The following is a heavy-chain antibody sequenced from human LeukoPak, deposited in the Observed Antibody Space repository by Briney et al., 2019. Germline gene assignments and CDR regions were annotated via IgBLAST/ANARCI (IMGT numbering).Heavy chain of an antibody. D-gene: IGHD5-18*01. Sequence: ASVKVSRKASGGTFSSYAISWVRQAPGQGLEWMGGIIPIFGTANYAQKFQGRVTITADESTSTAYMERSSLRSEDTAVYYCARDFTWIHAMDVWGQGTTVTVSS. J-gene: IGHJ6*02. CDR1: GGTFSSYA. V-gene: IGHV1-69*13. CDR3: ARDFTWIHAMDV. CDR2: IIPIFGTA.